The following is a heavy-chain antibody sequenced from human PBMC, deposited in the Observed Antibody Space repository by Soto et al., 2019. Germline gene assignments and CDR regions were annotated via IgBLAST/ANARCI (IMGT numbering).Heavy chain of an antibody. CDR1: GGSISSGGYY. D-gene: IGHD4-17*01. V-gene: IGHV4-31*03. CDR3: ARGTVTTSRRLGCFDP. CDR2: IYYSGST. Sequence: QVQLQESGPGLVKPSQSLSLTCTVSGGSISSGGYYWSWIRQHPGKGLEWIGYIYYSGSTYYNPSLKSRVTISVDTSKNQFSLKLSSVTAADTAVYYCARGTVTTSRRLGCFDPWGQGTLVTVSS. J-gene: IGHJ5*02.